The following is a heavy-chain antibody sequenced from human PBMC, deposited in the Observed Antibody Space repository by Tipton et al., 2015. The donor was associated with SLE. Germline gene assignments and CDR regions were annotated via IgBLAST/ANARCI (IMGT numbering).Heavy chain of an antibody. CDR1: GFTFGDYT. J-gene: IGHJ3*02. V-gene: IGHV3-49*04. CDR3: ARSLNIAAASFDI. D-gene: IGHD6-13*01. Sequence: SLRLSCTTSGFTFGDYTMSWVRQAPGKGPEWVGFSRSNVYGGTTQYAASVTGRFTISRDDSKSILFLHVNRLKIEDTAVYFCARSLNIAAASFDIWGLGTRVSVSS. CDR2: SRSNVYGGTT.